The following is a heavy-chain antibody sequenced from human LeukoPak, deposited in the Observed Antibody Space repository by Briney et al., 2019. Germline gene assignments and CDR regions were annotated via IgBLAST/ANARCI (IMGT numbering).Heavy chain of an antibody. CDR1: GDSISSISYY. D-gene: IGHD3-22*01. CDR2: IYYSGSI. Sequence: SETLSLTCTVSGDSISSISYYWGWIRQPPGKRLEWIGSIYYSGSIYYNPSLKSRVTISIDTSKNQFSLKLNSVTAADTAVYYCARMFYYDSSGYYPRVFDYWGQGTLVTVSS. V-gene: IGHV4-39*07. J-gene: IGHJ4*02. CDR3: ARMFYYDSSGYYPRVFDY.